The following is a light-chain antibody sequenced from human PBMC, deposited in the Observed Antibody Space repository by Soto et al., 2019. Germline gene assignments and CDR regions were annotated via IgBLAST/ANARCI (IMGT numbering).Light chain of an antibody. V-gene: IGKV3-20*01. CDR3: QQYGSSGT. CDR2: GAS. Sequence: EIVLTHAPGTLSLSPGEIAALSGRASQSVSNNYLAWYQQKPGQAPRLLIYGASNRATGIPDRFSGSGSGTDFTLTISRLEPEDFAVYYCQQYGSSGTFGQGTKVDIK. J-gene: IGKJ1*01. CDR1: QSVSNNY.